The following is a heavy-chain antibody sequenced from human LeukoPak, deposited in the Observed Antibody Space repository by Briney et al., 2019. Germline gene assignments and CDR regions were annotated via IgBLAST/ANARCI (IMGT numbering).Heavy chain of an antibody. D-gene: IGHD2-2*01. CDR3: ARGEIGYCSSTSCLEFDP. CDR1: GYTFTSYY. J-gene: IGHJ5*02. V-gene: IGHV1-46*01. Sequence: ASVTVSCTASGYTFTSYYMHWVRQAPGQGLEWMGIINPSGGSTSHAQKFQGRVTMTRDMSTSTVYMELSSLRSEDTAVYYCARGEIGYCSSTSCLEFDPWGQGTLVTVSS. CDR2: INPSGGST.